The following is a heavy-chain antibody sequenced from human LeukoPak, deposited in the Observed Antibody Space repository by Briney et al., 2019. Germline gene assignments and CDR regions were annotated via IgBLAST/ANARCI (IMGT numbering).Heavy chain of an antibody. J-gene: IGHJ5*02. V-gene: IGHV4-59*01. D-gene: IGHD6-19*01. CDR2: IYYSGST. CDR1: GGSISSYY. CDR3: ARSYSSGWYGRGNWFDP. Sequence: SETLSLTCTVSGGSISSYYWSWVRQPPGKGLEWRGYIYYSGSTNYNPSLTSRVTISVDTSKNQFSLKLSSVTAADTAVYYCARSYSSGWYGRGNWFDPWGQGTLVTVSS.